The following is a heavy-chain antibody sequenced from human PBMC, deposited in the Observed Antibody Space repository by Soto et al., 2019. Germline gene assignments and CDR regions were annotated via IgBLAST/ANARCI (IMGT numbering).Heavy chain of an antibody. Sequence: VQLVQSGAEVKKPGASVKVSCRASGYTFNTYGISWVRQAPGQGLERMGWVSNYKGNTNYPQKLQGRVTMTTDTSTSTAYMELWSLRSGDTAVYYCARDSVYDPMWGSRQPRVGMDVWGQGSTVTVSS. CDR3: ARDSVYDPMWGSRQPRVGMDV. CDR2: VSNYKGNT. J-gene: IGHJ6*02. CDR1: GYTFNTYG. V-gene: IGHV1-18*04. D-gene: IGHD3-16*01.